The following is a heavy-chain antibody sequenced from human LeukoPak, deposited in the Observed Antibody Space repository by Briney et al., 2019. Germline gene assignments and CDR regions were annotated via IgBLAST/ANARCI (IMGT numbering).Heavy chain of an antibody. V-gene: IGHV3-23*01. CDR1: GFTLSSHA. J-gene: IGHJ4*02. D-gene: IGHD4-17*01. CDR2: ISGSGGST. Sequence: GRSLRLSCAASGFTLSSHAMIWARQAPGKGLEWVSAISGSGGSTYNADSVKGRFTISRDNSKNTLFLQMNRLRADDAAVYYCAKGRTTVTGNDYWGQGTLVTVSS. CDR3: AKGRTTVTGNDY.